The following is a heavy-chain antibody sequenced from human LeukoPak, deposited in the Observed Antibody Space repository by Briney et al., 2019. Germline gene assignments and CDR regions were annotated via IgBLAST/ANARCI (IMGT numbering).Heavy chain of an antibody. J-gene: IGHJ4*02. Sequence: PSETLSLTCTLSGDSITSSDHYWVWIRQSPGKGLEWIGSVSQSGNTYYRSSLKSRVTVSIDTSKNEFSLILTSVTAADTAFYYCARHHDYGVGKGDWGQGTLVTVSS. CDR1: GDSITSSDHY. CDR2: VSQSGNT. CDR3: ARHHDYGVGKGD. D-gene: IGHD4-17*01. V-gene: IGHV4-39*01.